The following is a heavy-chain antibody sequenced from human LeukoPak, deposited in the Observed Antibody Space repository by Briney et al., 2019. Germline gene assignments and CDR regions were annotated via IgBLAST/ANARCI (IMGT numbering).Heavy chain of an antibody. V-gene: IGHV4-34*01. J-gene: IGHJ6*02. CDR3: ARARMDV. Sequence: SSETLSLTCAAYGGSFSEYYWSWIRQPPGKGLEWMGDINHSGTTNYNPSLKSRVTISKETSKKQFSLKLSSVTAADTAVYYCARARMDVWGQGITVTVSS. CDR1: GGSFSEYY. CDR2: INHSGTT.